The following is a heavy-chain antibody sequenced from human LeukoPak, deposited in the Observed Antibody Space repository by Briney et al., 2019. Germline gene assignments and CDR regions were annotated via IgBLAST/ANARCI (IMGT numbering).Heavy chain of an antibody. Sequence: SETLSLTCTVSGGSISSYYWSWIRQPPGKGLEWIGCIYYSGSTNYNPSLKSRVTISVDTSKNQFSLKLSSVTAADTAVYYCARGLGSRGPSPHRWGQGTLVTVSS. CDR1: GGSISSYY. J-gene: IGHJ4*02. V-gene: IGHV4-59*01. D-gene: IGHD6-13*01. CDR2: IYYSGST. CDR3: ARGLGSRGPSPHR.